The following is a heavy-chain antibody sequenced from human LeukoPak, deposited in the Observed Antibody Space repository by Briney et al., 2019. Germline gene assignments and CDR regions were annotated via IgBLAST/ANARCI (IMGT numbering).Heavy chain of an antibody. Sequence: PSETLSLTCTVSGGSISRYYWSWIRQPPGKGLEWIGYIYTSGNTKYNPSLKSRVTISIDTSKNQSSLKLGSVTAADTAVYYCARPVAWLPPDYWGQGTLVTVSS. CDR2: IYTSGNT. V-gene: IGHV4-4*09. J-gene: IGHJ4*02. D-gene: IGHD3-22*01. CDR1: GGSISRYY. CDR3: ARPVAWLPPDY.